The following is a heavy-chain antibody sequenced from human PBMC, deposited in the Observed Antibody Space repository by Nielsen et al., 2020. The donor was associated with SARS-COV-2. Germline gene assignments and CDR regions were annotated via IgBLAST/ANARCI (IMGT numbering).Heavy chain of an antibody. CDR1: GFTFSDYY. J-gene: IGHJ4*02. CDR3: ARSITGTTTSFDY. CDR2: ISSSSSYT. D-gene: IGHD1-20*01. Sequence: GGSLRLSCAASGFTFSDYYMSWIRQAPGKGLVWVSYISSSSSYTNYADSVKGRFTISRDNAKNSLYLQMNSLRAEDTAVYYCARSITGTTTSFDYWGQGTLVTVSS. V-gene: IGHV3-11*03.